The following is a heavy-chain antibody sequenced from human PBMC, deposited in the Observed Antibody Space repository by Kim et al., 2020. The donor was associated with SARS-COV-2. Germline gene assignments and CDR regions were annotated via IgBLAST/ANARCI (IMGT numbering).Heavy chain of an antibody. D-gene: IGHD1-26*01. V-gene: IGHV3-21*01. CDR3: ARDRTYSGSPVD. J-gene: IGHJ4*02. Sequence: YYTDAVQDRLTLSRDNAKNSLYLQMNGLGAEDTAVYYCARDRTYSGSPVDWGQGTLVTVSS.